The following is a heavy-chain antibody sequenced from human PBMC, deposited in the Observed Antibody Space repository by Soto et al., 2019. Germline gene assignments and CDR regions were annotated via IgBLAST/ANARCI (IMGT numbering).Heavy chain of an antibody. V-gene: IGHV3-30*18. J-gene: IGHJ4*02. D-gene: IGHD3-22*01. CDR2: ISYDGSNK. CDR3: AKDREYYDSSGYYSILGY. CDR1: GFTFSSYG. Sequence: QVQLVESGGGVVQPGRSLRLSCAASGFTFSSYGMHWVRQAPGKGLEWVAVISYDGSNKYYADSVKGRFTISRDNSKNTLYLQMSSLRAEDTAVYYCAKDREYYDSSGYYSILGYWGQGTLVTVSS.